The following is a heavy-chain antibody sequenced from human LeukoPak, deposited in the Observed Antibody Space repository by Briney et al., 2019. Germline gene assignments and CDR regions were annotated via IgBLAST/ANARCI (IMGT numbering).Heavy chain of an antibody. CDR2: ISYDGSNS. Sequence: QPGRSLRLSCAASGYTFSSYAMHWVRQAPGKGLEWVAVISYDGSNSYYADSVKGRFTISRDNSKNTLYLQMNSLRAEDTAVYYCARDSADVLLWFGEHSNWFDPWGQGTLVTVSS. CDR3: ARDSADVLLWFGEHSNWFDP. D-gene: IGHD3-10*01. J-gene: IGHJ5*02. CDR1: GYTFSSYA. V-gene: IGHV3-30-3*01.